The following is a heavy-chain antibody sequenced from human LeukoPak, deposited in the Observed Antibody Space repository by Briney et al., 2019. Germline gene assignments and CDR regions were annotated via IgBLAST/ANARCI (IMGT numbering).Heavy chain of an antibody. D-gene: IGHD2-2*01. CDR1: GGSISSSSYY. V-gene: IGHV4-39*07. CDR3: ARGVPPGTNWFDP. CDR2: IYHSGST. Sequence: SETLSLTCTVSGGSISSSSYYWGWIRQPPGKGLEWIGSIYHSGSTNYNPSLKSRVTISVDKSKNQFSLKLSSVTAADTAVYYCARGVPPGTNWFDPWGQGTLVTVSS. J-gene: IGHJ5*02.